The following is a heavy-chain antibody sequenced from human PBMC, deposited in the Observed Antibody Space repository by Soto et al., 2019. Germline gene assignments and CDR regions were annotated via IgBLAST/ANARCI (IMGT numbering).Heavy chain of an antibody. J-gene: IGHJ4*02. V-gene: IGHV3-30-3*01. CDR2: ISYDGSNK. CDR3: ARDVIAVLAVAGTPVY. CDR1: GFTFSSYA. Sequence: QVQLVESGGGVVQPGRSLRLSCAASGFTFSSYAMHWVRQAPGKGLEWVAVISYDGSNKYYADSVKGRFTISRDNSKNTLYLQMNSLRAEDTAVYYCARDVIAVLAVAGTPVYWGQGTLVTVSS. D-gene: IGHD6-19*01.